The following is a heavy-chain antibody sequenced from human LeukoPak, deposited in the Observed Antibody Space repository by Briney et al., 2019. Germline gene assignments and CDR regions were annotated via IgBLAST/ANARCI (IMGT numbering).Heavy chain of an antibody. D-gene: IGHD6-19*01. Sequence: GGSLRLSCAASGFTLSSYAVSWVRQAPGKGLEWVSAISCSGVGTYYADSVKGRFTISRDNSKNTVYLQMSSLSTEDTAVYHCAKTTTGYSSGRYPGWPVDYWGQGTLVSVSS. V-gene: IGHV3-23*01. CDR3: AKTTTGYSSGRYPGWPVDY. J-gene: IGHJ4*02. CDR2: ISCSGVGT. CDR1: GFTLSSYA.